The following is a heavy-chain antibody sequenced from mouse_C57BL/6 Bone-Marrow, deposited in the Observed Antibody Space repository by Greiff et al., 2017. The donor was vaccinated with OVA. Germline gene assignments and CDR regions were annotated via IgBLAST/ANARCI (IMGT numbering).Heavy chain of an antibody. V-gene: IGHV5-17*01. D-gene: IGHD1-1*01. CDR3: ARGPYYYGSSPFAY. CDR1: GFTFSDYG. Sequence: EVQVVESGGGLVKPGGSLKLSCAASGFTFSDYGMHWVRQAPEKGLEWVAYISSGSSTIYYADTVKGRFTISRANAKITLFLQMTSLRSEDTTMYYCARGPYYYGSSPFAYWGQGTLVTVSA. J-gene: IGHJ3*01. CDR2: ISSGSSTI.